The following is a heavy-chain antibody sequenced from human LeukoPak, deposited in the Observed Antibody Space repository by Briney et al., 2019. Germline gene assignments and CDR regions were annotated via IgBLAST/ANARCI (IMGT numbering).Heavy chain of an antibody. CDR3: ARDHGRAELWNDY. D-gene: IGHD3-16*01. V-gene: IGHV3-7*01. Sequence: GGSLRLSCAASGLTFSSYWMSWGRQAPGKGLEWVANIRQDGSEKYYVDSVKGRFTISRDNAKNSLYLQMNSLRPEDTAVYYCARDHGRAELWNDYWGQGTLVTVSS. CDR1: GLTFSSYW. CDR2: IRQDGSEK. J-gene: IGHJ4*02.